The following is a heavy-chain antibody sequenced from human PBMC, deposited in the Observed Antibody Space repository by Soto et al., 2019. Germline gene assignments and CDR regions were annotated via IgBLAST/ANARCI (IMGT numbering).Heavy chain of an antibody. CDR3: AVVPAARVLGY. Sequence: SVKVSCKASGYTFTSYGISWVRQAPGQGLEWMGRIIPYLGITNYAQKFQGRVTITADKSTSTAYMELSSLRSEDTAVYYCAVVPAARVLGYWGQGTLVTVSS. D-gene: IGHD2-2*01. J-gene: IGHJ4*02. V-gene: IGHV1-69*04. CDR2: IIPYLGIT. CDR1: GYTFTSYG.